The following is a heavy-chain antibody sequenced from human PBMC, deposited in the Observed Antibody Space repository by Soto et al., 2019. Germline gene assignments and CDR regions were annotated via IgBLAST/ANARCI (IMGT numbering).Heavy chain of an antibody. CDR2: ISYDGSNK. CDR1: GFTFSSYG. CDR3: AKDVSHSSGWYGGYYYGMDV. J-gene: IGHJ6*02. V-gene: IGHV3-30*18. D-gene: IGHD6-19*01. Sequence: TGGSLRLSCAASGFTFSSYGMHWVRQAPGKGLEWVAVISYDGSNKYYADSVKGRFTISRDNSKNTLYLQMNSLRAEDTAVYYCAKDVSHSSGWYGGYYYGMDVWGQGTTVTVSS.